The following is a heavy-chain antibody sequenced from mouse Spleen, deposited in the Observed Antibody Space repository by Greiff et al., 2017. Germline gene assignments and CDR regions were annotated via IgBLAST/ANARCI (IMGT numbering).Heavy chain of an antibody. CDR1: GFTFSSYA. Sequence: EVKLVESGGGLVKPGGSLKLSCAASGFTFSSYAMSWVRQTPEKRLEWVATISSGGSYTYYPDSVKGRFTISRDNAKNTLYLQMSSLRSEDTAMYYCARQDDYSFDYWGQGTTLTVSS. CDR2: ISSGGSYT. J-gene: IGHJ2*01. CDR3: ARQDDYSFDY. V-gene: IGHV5-9-3*01. D-gene: IGHD2-4*01.